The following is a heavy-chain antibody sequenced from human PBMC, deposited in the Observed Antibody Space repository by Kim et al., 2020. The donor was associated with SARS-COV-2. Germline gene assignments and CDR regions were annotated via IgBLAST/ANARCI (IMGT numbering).Heavy chain of an antibody. CDR3: ARDLFHNCFDN. CDR2: INAGTGNT. CDR1: GYIFTSFA. J-gene: IGHJ5*02. V-gene: IGHV1-3*01. Sequence: ASVKVSCKASGYIFTSFAIQWVRQAPGQSLEWMGYINAGTGNTKFSQKFQGRVTLTRDTSTNTAYMELSSLRSEDTAVYYCARDLFHNCFDNWGQGTLVAVSS.